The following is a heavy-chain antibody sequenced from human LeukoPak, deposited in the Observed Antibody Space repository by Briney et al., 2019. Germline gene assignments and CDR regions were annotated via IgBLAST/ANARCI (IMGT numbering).Heavy chain of an antibody. CDR3: ARGRMTTVTTILGYYYYYMDV. D-gene: IGHD4-17*01. J-gene: IGHJ6*03. CDR1: GYTFTSYD. V-gene: IGHV1-8*03. Sequence: GASVKVSCKASGYTFTSYDINWVRQATGQGLEWMGWMNPNSGSTGYAQKFQGRVTITRNTSISTAYMELSSLRSEDTAVYYCARGRMTTVTTILGYYYYYMDVWGKGTTVTVSS. CDR2: MNPNSGST.